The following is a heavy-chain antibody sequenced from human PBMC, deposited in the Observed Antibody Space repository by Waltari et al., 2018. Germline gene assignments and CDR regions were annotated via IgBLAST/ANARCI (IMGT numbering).Heavy chain of an antibody. CDR1: GYIFTESA. CDR2: INTNTGNP. Sequence: QVQLVQSGSELKKPGASVKVSCKASGYIFTESAIHWVRQAPGQGLELMGWINTNTGNPTYVQGFSGRFVFSLDTSVRTAYLQINSIKAEDTAVYYCTREVVPAATIVVNWFDPWGQGTLVTVSS. D-gene: IGHD2-2*01. J-gene: IGHJ5*02. V-gene: IGHV7-4-1*02. CDR3: TREVVPAATIVVNWFDP.